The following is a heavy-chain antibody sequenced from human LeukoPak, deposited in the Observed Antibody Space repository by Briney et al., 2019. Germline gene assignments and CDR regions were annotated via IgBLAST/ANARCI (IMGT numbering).Heavy chain of an antibody. Sequence: SETLSLTCAVYGGSFSVYYWSWIRQPPGKGLEWIGEINHSGSTNYNPSLKSRVTISVDTSKNQFSLKLSSVTAADTAVYYCARGGKYQLLSRYYYGMDVWGQGTTVTVSS. D-gene: IGHD2-2*01. CDR1: GGSFSVYY. J-gene: IGHJ6*02. V-gene: IGHV4-34*01. CDR2: INHSGST. CDR3: ARGGKYQLLSRYYYGMDV.